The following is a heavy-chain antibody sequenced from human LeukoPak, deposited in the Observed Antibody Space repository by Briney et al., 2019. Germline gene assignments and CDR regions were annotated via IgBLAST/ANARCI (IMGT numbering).Heavy chain of an antibody. D-gene: IGHD1-26*01. V-gene: IGHV3-48*04. J-gene: IGHJ4*02. CDR2: ISGSSSTI. CDR1: GFTFSSYS. CDR3: AAYSGSWGIYYFDY. Sequence: GGSPRLSCAASGFTFSSYSMNWVRQAPGKGLEWVSYISGSSSTIYYADSVKGRFTISRDNAKNSLYLQMNSLRAEDTAVYYCAAYSGSWGIYYFDYWGQGTLVTVSS.